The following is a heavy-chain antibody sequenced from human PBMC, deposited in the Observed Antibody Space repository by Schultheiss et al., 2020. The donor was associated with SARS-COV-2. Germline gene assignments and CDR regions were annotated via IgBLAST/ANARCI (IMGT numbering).Heavy chain of an antibody. CDR1: GGSFSGYY. D-gene: IGHD1-26*01. V-gene: IGHV4-34*01. CDR2: INHSGST. CDR3: ARTGGSYYVMYYFDY. Sequence: SETLSLTCAVYGGSFSGYYWSWIRQPPGKGLEWIGEINHSGSTNYNPSLKSRVTISVDTSKNQFSLKLSSVTAADTAVYYCARTGGSYYVMYYFDYWGQGTLVTVSS. J-gene: IGHJ4*02.